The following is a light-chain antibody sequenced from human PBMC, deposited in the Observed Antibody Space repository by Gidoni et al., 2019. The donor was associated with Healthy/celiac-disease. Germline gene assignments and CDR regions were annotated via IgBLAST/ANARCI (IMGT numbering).Light chain of an antibody. J-gene: IGLJ2*01. CDR3: AAWDDSLSGPV. V-gene: IGLV1-47*02. Sequence: QSVLTQPPSASGTPGTRVTISCSGSSSNIGSNYVYWYQQLPGTAPKLLIYSNNQRPSGVPDRFSGSKSGTSASLAISGLRSEDEADYYCAAWDDSLSGPVFGGGTKLTVL. CDR2: SNN. CDR1: SSNIGSNY.